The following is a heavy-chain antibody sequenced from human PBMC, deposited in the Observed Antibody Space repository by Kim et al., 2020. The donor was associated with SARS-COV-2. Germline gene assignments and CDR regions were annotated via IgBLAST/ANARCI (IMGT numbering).Heavy chain of an antibody. V-gene: IGHV1-58*02. CDR1: GFTFSNSA. Sequence: SVKVSCKASGFTFSNSAMQWVRQVRGQRLEWIGWIVVGSGKTKYAQKFQERVNITRDMPTSTAYMELSSLRSEDTAVYYCAAERNYSDGSGHDPHLDYWGQGTLVTVSS. CDR2: IVVGSGKT. CDR3: AAERNYSDGSGHDPHLDY. D-gene: IGHD3-22*01. J-gene: IGHJ4*02.